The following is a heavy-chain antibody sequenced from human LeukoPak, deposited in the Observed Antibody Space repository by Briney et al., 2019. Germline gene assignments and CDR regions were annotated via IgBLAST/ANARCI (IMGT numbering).Heavy chain of an antibody. Sequence: GGSLRLSCTASGFRFSSYWMSWVRQAPGKGLEWVANIKEEGSEKYYVDSVKGRFTISRDNAKNSPYLQMNSLRAEDTAVYYCARGLCPLGQGTLVTVSS. CDR1: GFRFSSYW. CDR2: IKEEGSEK. CDR3: ARGLCP. J-gene: IGHJ5*02. V-gene: IGHV3-7*04.